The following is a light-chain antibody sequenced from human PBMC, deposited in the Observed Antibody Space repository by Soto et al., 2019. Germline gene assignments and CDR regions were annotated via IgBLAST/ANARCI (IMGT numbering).Light chain of an antibody. J-gene: IGKJ2*01. CDR1: QSISTW. V-gene: IGKV1-5*03. Sequence: DIQMTQSPSTLSASVGDRVTITCRASQSISTWLAWYQQEPGKAPKVLIYKASSLESGVPSRFSGSGSGTEFTLTISSLQPDDFATYYCQQYNSPYTFGQGTKLEIK. CDR2: KAS. CDR3: QQYNSPYT.